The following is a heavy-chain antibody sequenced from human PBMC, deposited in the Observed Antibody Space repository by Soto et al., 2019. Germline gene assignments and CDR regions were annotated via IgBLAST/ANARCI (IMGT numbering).Heavy chain of an antibody. J-gene: IGHJ6*02. CDR1: GDSFTCYG. D-gene: IGHD5-18*01. Sequence: GASVKVSSKASGDSFTCYGMSWVRHSPGQGLEWMGWISAYNGNTNYAQKLQGRVTMTTDTSTSTAYMELRSLRSDDTAVYYCARDTDTDYYYYGMDVWGQGTTVTVSS. CDR2: ISAYNGNT. V-gene: IGHV1-18*04. CDR3: ARDTDTDYYYYGMDV.